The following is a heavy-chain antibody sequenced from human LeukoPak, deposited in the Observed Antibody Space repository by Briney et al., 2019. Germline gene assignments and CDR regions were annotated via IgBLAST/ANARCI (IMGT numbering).Heavy chain of an antibody. V-gene: IGHV3-53*01. Sequence: PGGSLRLSCAASGITVSSNYISWVRQAPGKGLEWVSVMYNGGNTYYADSVKGRFTISRDKSKNTLYLQMNSLRAEDTAVYYCARGIASTVFFDHWGQGTLVTVSS. CDR1: GITVSSNY. CDR3: ARGIASTVFFDH. J-gene: IGHJ4*02. D-gene: IGHD4-17*01. CDR2: MYNGGNT.